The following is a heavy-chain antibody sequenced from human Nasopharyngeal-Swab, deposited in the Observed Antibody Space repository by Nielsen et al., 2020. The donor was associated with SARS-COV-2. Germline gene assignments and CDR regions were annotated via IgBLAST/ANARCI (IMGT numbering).Heavy chain of an antibody. V-gene: IGHV1-18*01. CDR3: ARDGDYDILTGHGGWFDP. J-gene: IGHJ5*02. CDR2: IIAYNGNT. D-gene: IGHD3-9*01. Sequence: WVRQAPGQGLEWMGGIIAYNGNTNYAQKLQGRVTMTTDTSTSTAYMELRSLRSDDTAVYYCARDGDYDILTGHGGWFDPWGQGTLVTVSS.